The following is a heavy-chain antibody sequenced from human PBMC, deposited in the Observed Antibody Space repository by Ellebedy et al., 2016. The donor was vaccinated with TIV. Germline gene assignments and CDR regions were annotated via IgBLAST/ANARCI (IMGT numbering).Heavy chain of an antibody. CDR1: GGSISSGGYS. CDR3: ARSLSSGWYDY. CDR2: IYYSGST. D-gene: IGHD6-19*01. Sequence: SETLSLXXAVSGGSISSGGYSWSWIRQPPGKGLEWIGYIYYSGSTNYNPSLKSRVTISVDTSKNQFSLKLSSVTAADTAVYYCARSLSSGWYDYWGQGTLVTVSS. V-gene: IGHV4-61*08. J-gene: IGHJ4*02.